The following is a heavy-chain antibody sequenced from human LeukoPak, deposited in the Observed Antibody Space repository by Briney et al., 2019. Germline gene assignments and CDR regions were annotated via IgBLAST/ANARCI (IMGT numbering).Heavy chain of an antibody. CDR2: IYTSGST. V-gene: IGHV4-4*07. J-gene: IGHJ6*03. CDR3: YYYYMDV. Sequence: PGGSLRLSYAASGLTSSNCGMTWVRQTPGKGLEWIGRIYTSGSTNYNPSLKSRVTMSVDTSKNQFSLKLSYCARGGAAAGYYYYYYMDVWGKGTTVTVSS. D-gene: IGHD6-13*01. CDR1: GLTSSNCG.